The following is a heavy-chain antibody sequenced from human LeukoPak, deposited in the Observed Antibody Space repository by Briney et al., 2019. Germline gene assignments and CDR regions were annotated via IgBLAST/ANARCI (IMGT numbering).Heavy chain of an antibody. CDR3: ARGQIVGVQGDF. CDR2: MYSRGSS. J-gene: IGHJ4*02. D-gene: IGHD1-26*01. CDR1: GFTVGSNY. Sequence: PGGSLRLSCIVSGFTVGSNYMSWVRQAPGKGLEWVALMYSRGSSHYADSVRGRFTISRDSSKNTVYLQMDSLTAEDTAVYYCARGQIVGVQGDFWGQGTLVTVSS. V-gene: IGHV3-66*02.